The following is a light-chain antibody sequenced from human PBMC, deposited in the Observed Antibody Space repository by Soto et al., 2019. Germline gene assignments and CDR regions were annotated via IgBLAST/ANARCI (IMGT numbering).Light chain of an antibody. V-gene: IGLV2-14*01. J-gene: IGLJ1*01. CDR3: NSYTSKSTGV. Sequence: QSALTQPASVSGSPGQSITISCTGTSSDVGGYNYVSWYQQHPGKAPKLIIYEVSNRLSGVSNRFSGSKSGNTASLTFSGLQAEDEADYYCNSYTSKSTGVFGTGTKLTVL. CDR1: SSDVGGYNY. CDR2: EVS.